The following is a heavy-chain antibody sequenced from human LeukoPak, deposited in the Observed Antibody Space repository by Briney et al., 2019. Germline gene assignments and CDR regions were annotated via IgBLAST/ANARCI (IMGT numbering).Heavy chain of an antibody. Sequence: PRASVKVSRKASGGTFSSYAISWVRQAPGQGLEWMGGIIPIFGTANYAQKFQGRVTITTDESTSTAYMELSSLRSEDTAVYYCARTRRGYSYGFPMYFDYWGQGTLVTVSS. J-gene: IGHJ4*02. CDR2: IIPIFGTA. D-gene: IGHD5-18*01. V-gene: IGHV1-69*05. CDR1: GGTFSSYA. CDR3: ARTRRGYSYGFPMYFDY.